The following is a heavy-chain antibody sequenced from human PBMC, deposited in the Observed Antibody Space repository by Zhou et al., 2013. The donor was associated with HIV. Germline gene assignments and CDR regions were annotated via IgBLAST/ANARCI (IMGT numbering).Heavy chain of an antibody. Sequence: QVQLVQSGAEVKKPGASVKVSCKASDYTFNSHGIIWVRQAPGQGLEWMGWISGHNGDTKYGQKFQGRVTITTDEFTNTVYMELSSLTSQDTAMYYCARDLFSGEGDYFDHWGQGTLVTVSS. CDR1: DYTFNSHG. CDR3: ARDLFSGEGDYFDH. D-gene: IGHD3-10*01. J-gene: IGHJ4*02. CDR2: ISGHNGDT. V-gene: IGHV1-18*01.